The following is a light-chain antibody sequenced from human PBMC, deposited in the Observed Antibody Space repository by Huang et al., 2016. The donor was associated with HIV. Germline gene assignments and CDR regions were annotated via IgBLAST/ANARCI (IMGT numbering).Light chain of an antibody. V-gene: IGKV1-39*01. J-gene: IGKJ4*01. CDR3: QQSYSTPLT. CDR2: AAS. Sequence: DIQMTQSPSSLSASVGDRVTITCRASQSISSYLNWYQQKPGKAPKLLIYAASSLQSGVPSRFSGSGSGTDCTLTVSNLQPEDFAAYYCQQSYSTPLTFGRGTKVEIK. CDR1: QSISSY.